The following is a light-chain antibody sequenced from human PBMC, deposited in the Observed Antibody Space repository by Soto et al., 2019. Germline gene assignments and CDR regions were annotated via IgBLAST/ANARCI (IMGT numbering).Light chain of an antibody. CDR3: QQHANWPLT. CDR1: QSVSSSS. J-gene: IGKJ4*01. Sequence: IVLTQSPDTLSLSPGERATLSCRASQSVSSSSLAWYQQNPGQAPRLLIYEASSRATGIPARFSASGTGTDFTLTISDVQPEDFAVYYCQQHANWPLTFGGGTKVDIK. CDR2: EAS. V-gene: IGKV3D-20*02.